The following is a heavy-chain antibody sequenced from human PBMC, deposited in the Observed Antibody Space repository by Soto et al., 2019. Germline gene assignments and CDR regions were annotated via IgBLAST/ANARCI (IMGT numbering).Heavy chain of an antibody. CDR3: ALDSGSYGTAEYFQH. CDR2: ISAYNGKT. Sequence: QVQLVQSGAEVKKPGASVKVSCKASGYTFTSYGISWVRHAPGQGLEWMAWISAYNGKTNYAQKLQGRVTMTTDTSTSTAYMELRSLRSDDTAVYYCALDSGSYGTAEYFQHWGQGTLVTVSS. J-gene: IGHJ1*01. D-gene: IGHD1-26*01. CDR1: GYTFTSYG. V-gene: IGHV1-18*01.